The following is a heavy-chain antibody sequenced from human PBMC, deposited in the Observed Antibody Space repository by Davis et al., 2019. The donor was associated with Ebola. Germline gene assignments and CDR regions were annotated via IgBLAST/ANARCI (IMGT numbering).Heavy chain of an antibody. CDR3: AKEEWYSVTSCYDY. V-gene: IGHV3-30*18. Sequence: GESLKISCAASGFTFSDYYMSWIRQAPGKALEWVAVISYDGSNKWYGDSVKGRFTVPRDNSKNTLYLQMDSLRPEDAAVYYCAKEEWYSVTSCYDYWGQGTQVTVSS. D-gene: IGHD2-2*01. J-gene: IGHJ4*02. CDR2: ISYDGSNK. CDR1: GFTFSDYY.